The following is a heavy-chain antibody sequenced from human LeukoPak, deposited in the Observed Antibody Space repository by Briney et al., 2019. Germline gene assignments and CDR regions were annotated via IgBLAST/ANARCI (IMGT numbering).Heavy chain of an antibody. J-gene: IGHJ4*02. D-gene: IGHD2-21*01. Sequence: GGSLRLSCAASGFTLSSYGMSWVRQAPGKGLEWVSAISGSGGSTYYADSVKGRFTISRDNSKNTLYLQMNSLRAEDTAVYYCAKIARLGYYFDYWGQGTLVTVSS. V-gene: IGHV3-23*01. CDR3: AKIARLGYYFDY. CDR2: ISGSGGST. CDR1: GFTLSSYG.